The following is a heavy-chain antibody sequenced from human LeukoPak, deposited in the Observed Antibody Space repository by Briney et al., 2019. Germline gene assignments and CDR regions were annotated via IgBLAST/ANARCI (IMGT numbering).Heavy chain of an antibody. Sequence: SGTLSLTCAVSGGSISRSNWWSWVRQPPGKGLEWIGEIYHSGSTNYNPSLKSRVTISVDKSKNQFSLKLSSVTAADTAVYYCARVEGSEAQSDAFDIWGQGTMVTVSS. CDR3: ARVEGSEAQSDAFDI. CDR1: GGSISRSNW. CDR2: IYHSGST. V-gene: IGHV4-4*02. D-gene: IGHD6-25*01. J-gene: IGHJ3*02.